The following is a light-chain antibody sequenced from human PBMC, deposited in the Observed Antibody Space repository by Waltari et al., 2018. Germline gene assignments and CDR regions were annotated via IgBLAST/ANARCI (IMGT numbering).Light chain of an antibody. Sequence: VLTQSPATLSLSPGDRATLSCRASQSVGKSLAWFQQKPGQAPRLLIYDASIRATGIPPRFRGSGSGTDFTLTISSLEPEDFAVYYCQQRTNWPPSTFGGGTKVEIK. V-gene: IGKV3-11*01. CDR1: QSVGKS. CDR3: QQRTNWPPST. J-gene: IGKJ4*01. CDR2: DAS.